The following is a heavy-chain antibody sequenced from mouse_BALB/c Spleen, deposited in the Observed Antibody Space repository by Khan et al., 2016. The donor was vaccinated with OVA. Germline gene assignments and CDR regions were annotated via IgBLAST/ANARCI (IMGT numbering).Heavy chain of an antibody. CDR3: EREMDY. V-gene: IGHV1-4*01. CDR2: VNPSTGYT. J-gene: IGHJ4*01. Sequence: QIQLVQSGAELAKPGASVKMSCKASGYTFTNYYIHWVKQRPGQGLEWIGYVNPSTGYTIYNQNFTDKATLTADKSSSTAYMQLSSLTSEDSAVYYCEREMDYWGQGTSVTVSS. CDR1: GYTFTNYY.